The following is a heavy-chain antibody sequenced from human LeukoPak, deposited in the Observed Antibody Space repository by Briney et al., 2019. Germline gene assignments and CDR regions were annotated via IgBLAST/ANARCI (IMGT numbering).Heavy chain of an antibody. J-gene: IGHJ4*02. Sequence: GGSLRLSCAASGFTFSSYGMHWVRQAPGKGLEWVAVISYDGSNKYYADSVKGRFTISRDNSKNTLYLQMNSLRAEDTAVYYCAREEAAAGNFDYWGQGTLVTVSS. CDR2: ISYDGSNK. V-gene: IGHV3-30*03. D-gene: IGHD6-13*01. CDR3: AREEAAAGNFDY. CDR1: GFTFSSYG.